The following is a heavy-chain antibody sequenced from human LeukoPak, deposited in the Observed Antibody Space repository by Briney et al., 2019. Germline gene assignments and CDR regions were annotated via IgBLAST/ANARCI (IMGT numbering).Heavy chain of an antibody. D-gene: IGHD5-18*01. CDR3: ARALDTAMVTDFD. CDR2: IYHSGST. CDR1: GYSISSDYY. Sequence: SETLSLTCTVSGYSISSDYYWGWIRQPPGKGLEWIGSIYHSGSTYYNPSLKSRVTISVDTSKNQFSLKLSSVTAADTAVYYCARALDTAMVTDFDWGQGTLVTVSS. J-gene: IGHJ4*02. V-gene: IGHV4-38-2*02.